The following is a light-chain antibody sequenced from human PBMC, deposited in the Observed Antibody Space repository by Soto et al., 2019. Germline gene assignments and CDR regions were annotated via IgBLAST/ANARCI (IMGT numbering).Light chain of an antibody. CDR1: QSLLYTSNNKNY. CDR2: WAS. Sequence: DFAVTQSPKSLAVTLGGRATINCKSSQSLLYTSNNKNYLAWYQQKPGQPPRLIIYWASTRESGVPDRFTGSGSGTDFTLSITSLQAEDAAVYYCQQYYTTPRTFGQGTKVEI. CDR3: QQYYTTPRT. V-gene: IGKV4-1*01. J-gene: IGKJ1*01.